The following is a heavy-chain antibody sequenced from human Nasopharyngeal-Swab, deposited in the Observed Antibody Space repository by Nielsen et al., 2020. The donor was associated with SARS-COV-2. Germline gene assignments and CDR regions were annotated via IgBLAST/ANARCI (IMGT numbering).Heavy chain of an antibody. D-gene: IGHD3-3*01. CDR3: ARKVLEGYYYYGMDV. CDR1: GGTFSSYA. CDR2: IIPIFGTA. J-gene: IGHJ6*02. V-gene: IGHV1-69*06. Sequence: SVKVSCKASGGTFSSYAISWVRQAPGQGLEWMGGIIPIFGTANYAQKFQGRVTITADNSTSTAYMELSSLRSEDTAVYYCARKVLEGYYYYGMDVWGQGTTVTVSS.